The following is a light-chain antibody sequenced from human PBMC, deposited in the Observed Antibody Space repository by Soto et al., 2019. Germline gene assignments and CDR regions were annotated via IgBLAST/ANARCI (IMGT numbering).Light chain of an antibody. V-gene: IGKV3-15*01. CDR2: GAS. CDR3: QQYGTSPRT. J-gene: IGKJ1*01. Sequence: EIVMTQSPSTLSVSPGERATLSCRASQSVSSNLAWYQQKPGQAPRLLIYGASTRATGIPARFSGSGSATEFTLTISSLQSEDFAVYYCQQYGTSPRTFGQGTKVDNK. CDR1: QSVSSN.